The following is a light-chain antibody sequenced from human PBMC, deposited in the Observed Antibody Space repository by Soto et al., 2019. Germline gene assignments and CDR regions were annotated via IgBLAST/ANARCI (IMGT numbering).Light chain of an antibody. Sequence: QAVVTQPPSASGTPGQSVTISCSGSSSNIGSNYVYWYQHLPGTAPKLLIYRNNQRPSGVPDRFSGSKSGTSASLAISGLRSEDEADYYCAAWDDSLSGRGVFGGGTKLTVL. CDR1: SSNIGSNY. CDR3: AAWDDSLSGRGV. CDR2: RNN. J-gene: IGLJ3*02. V-gene: IGLV1-47*01.